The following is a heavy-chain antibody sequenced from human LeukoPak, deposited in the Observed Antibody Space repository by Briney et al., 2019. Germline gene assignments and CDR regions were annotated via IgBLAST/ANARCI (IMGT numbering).Heavy chain of an antibody. CDR3: ARPVVLGAYLRGAYYFDS. CDR2: IWYDGSDK. V-gene: IGHV3-33*01. Sequence: GGSLRLSCAASGFTFSNYGMHWVRQAPGKGLEWVTDIWYDGSDKYHADSVKGRYTISRDNSKNTLYLQMNSLRVEDTAVYYCARPVVLGAYLRGAYYFDSWGQGTLVTVSS. J-gene: IGHJ4*02. D-gene: IGHD3-16*01. CDR1: GFTFSNYG.